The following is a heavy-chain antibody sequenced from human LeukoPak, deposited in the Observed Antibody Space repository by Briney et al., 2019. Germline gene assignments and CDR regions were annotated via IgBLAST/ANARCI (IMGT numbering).Heavy chain of an antibody. D-gene: IGHD3-22*01. V-gene: IGHV3-30*14. CDR1: GFTFSSYA. CDR3: ARAAHYYDSGGFLPEAFDV. J-gene: IGHJ3*01. CDR2: ISYDGSNK. Sequence: GGSLRLSCAASGFTFSSYAMHWARQAPGKGLEWVAVISYDGSNKYYADSVKGRFTISRDNARNSLYLQMNSLRAEDTAVYYCARAAHYYDSGGFLPEAFDVWGQGTMVTVSS.